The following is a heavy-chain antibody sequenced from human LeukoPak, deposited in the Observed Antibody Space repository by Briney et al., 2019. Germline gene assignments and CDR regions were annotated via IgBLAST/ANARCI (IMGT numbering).Heavy chain of an antibody. D-gene: IGHD2-15*01. CDR2: INPNSGGT. CDR1: GYTFTGYY. V-gene: IGHV1-2*02. Sequence: ASVKVSCKASGYTFTGYYLHWVRQAPGQGLEWMGWINPNSGGTNYAQKFQGRVTMTRDTSISTAYMELSRLRSDDTAVYYCARYRYCSGGSCYDLFGYWGQGTLVTVSS. J-gene: IGHJ4*02. CDR3: ARYRYCSGGSCYDLFGY.